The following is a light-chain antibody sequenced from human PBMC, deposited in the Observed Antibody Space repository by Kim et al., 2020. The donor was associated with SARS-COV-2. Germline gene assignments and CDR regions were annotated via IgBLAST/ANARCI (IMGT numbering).Light chain of an antibody. J-gene: IGKJ1*01. CDR1: HFITTY. CDR3: QQSYSAPPWT. Sequence: SVGDRVTSTCRASHFITTYLNWYQHKPGQAPKVLIYAASTLQTGVPSRFSGSGYGTDFTLTIDNLQPEDFATYYCQQSYSAPPWTCGQGTKVDIK. CDR2: AAS. V-gene: IGKV1-39*01.